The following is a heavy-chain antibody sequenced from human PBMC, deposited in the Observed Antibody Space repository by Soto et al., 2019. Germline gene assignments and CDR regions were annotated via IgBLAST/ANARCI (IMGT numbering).Heavy chain of an antibody. CDR3: ARGKGDYSHYYYYYMDV. J-gene: IGHJ6*03. Sequence: GASVKVSCKASGYTFASYDINWVRQATGRGLEWMGWMNPNSGNTGYAQKFQGRVTMTRNTSISTAYMELSSLRSEDTAVYYCARGKGDYSHYYYYYMDVWGKGTTVTVSS. V-gene: IGHV1-8*01. CDR2: MNPNSGNT. D-gene: IGHD2-15*01. CDR1: GYTFASYD.